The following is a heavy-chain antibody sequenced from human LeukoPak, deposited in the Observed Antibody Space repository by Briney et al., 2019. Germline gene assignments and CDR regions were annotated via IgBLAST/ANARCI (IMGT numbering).Heavy chain of an antibody. Sequence: GGSLRLSCAASGFTFSSYAMSWVRQAPGKGLEWVANIKQDGSEKYYVDSVKGRFTISRDNAKNSLYLQVNSLRAEDTAVYYCAREESTVTDQFDYWGQGTLVTVSS. CDR1: GFTFSSYA. CDR3: AREESTVTDQFDY. CDR2: IKQDGSEK. J-gene: IGHJ4*02. D-gene: IGHD4-11*01. V-gene: IGHV3-7*01.